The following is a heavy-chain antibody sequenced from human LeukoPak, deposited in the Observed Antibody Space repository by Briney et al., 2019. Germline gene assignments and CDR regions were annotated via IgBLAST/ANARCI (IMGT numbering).Heavy chain of an antibody. CDR3: ARGDSSGYPDAFDI. D-gene: IGHD3-22*01. CDR2: ISYDGSNK. CDR1: GFSFKNYA. Sequence: GRSLRLSCAASGFSFKNYAMHWVRQAPGKGLEWVAVISYDGSNKYYADSVKGRFTISRDNSKNTLYLQMNSLRAEDTAVYYCARGDSSGYPDAFDIWGQGTMVTVSS. V-gene: IGHV3-30-3*01. J-gene: IGHJ3*02.